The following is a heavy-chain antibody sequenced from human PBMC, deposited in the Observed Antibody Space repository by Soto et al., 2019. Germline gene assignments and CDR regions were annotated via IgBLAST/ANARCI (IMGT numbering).Heavy chain of an antibody. V-gene: IGHV1-2*04. CDR2: INPNSGGT. Sequence: XSVKVSCKASGYTFTGYYMHWVRQAPGQGLEWMGWINPNSGGTNYAQKFQGWVTMTRDTSISTAYMELSRLRSDDTAVYYCARVKPRYYYGSGSYYRNYYYGMDVWGQGTTVTVSS. CDR1: GYTFTGYY. J-gene: IGHJ6*02. CDR3: ARVKPRYYYGSGSYYRNYYYGMDV. D-gene: IGHD3-10*01.